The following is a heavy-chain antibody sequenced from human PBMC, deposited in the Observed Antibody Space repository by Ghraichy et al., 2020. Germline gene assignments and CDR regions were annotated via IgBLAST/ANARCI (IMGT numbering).Heavy chain of an antibody. D-gene: IGHD3-10*01. CDR2: ITGSGDST. J-gene: IGHJ5*02. CDR1: GFTFSNYA. CDR3: AKLRAPNH. V-gene: IGHV3-23*01. Sequence: GGSLRLSCEASGFTFSNYAVSWVRQAPGKGLEWVSTITGSGDSTFYADSVKGRFTISRDSSKNTVYLQMNSLRAEDTAIFYCAKLRAPNHWSQGTLVAVSS.